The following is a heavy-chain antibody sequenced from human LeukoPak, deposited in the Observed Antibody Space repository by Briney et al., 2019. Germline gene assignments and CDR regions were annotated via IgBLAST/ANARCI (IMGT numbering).Heavy chain of an antibody. D-gene: IGHD3-22*01. V-gene: IGHV4-59*01. J-gene: IGHJ4*02. CDR1: GGFISSYY. Sequence: SETLSLTCSVSGGFISSYYWSWIRQPPGKGLEWIGHISYSGSTNYNPSLKSRVTISVDTSKKQFSLKLSSVTAADTAVYYCARVTYDSSGYYYPCFDYWGQGTLVTVSS. CDR2: ISYSGST. CDR3: ARVTYDSSGYYYPCFDY.